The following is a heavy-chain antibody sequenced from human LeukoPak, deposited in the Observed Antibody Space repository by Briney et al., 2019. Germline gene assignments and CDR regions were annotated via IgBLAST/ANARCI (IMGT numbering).Heavy chain of an antibody. CDR1: GFTFSSYS. CDR3: AREYELVGAFDI. CDR2: ISSSSSYI. D-gene: IGHD2-2*01. V-gene: IGHV3-21*01. Sequence: GGSLRLSCAASGFTFSSYSMNWVRQAPGKGLEWVSSISSSSSYIYYADSVKGRFTISRDNAKNSLYLQMNSLRAEDTAVCYCAREYELVGAFDIWGQGTMVTVSS. J-gene: IGHJ3*02.